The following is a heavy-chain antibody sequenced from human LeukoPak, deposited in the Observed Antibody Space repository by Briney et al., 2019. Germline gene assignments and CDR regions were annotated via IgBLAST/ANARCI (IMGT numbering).Heavy chain of an antibody. J-gene: IGHJ4*02. CDR2: IYPGDSDT. CDR3: ARQPYYDYVWGSFSPGYYFDY. D-gene: IGHD3-16*01. V-gene: IGHV5-51*01. Sequence: KPGESLQISCKGSGYSFTSYWIGWVRQLPGKGLEWMGIIYPGDSDTRYSPSFQGQVTTSADESISTAYLQWSSLKASDTAMYYCARQPYYDYVWGSFSPGYYFDYWGQGTLVTVSS. CDR1: GYSFTSYW.